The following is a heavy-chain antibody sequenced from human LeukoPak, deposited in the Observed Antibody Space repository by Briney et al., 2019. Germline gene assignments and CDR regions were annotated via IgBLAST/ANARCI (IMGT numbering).Heavy chain of an antibody. CDR1: GYSFTSYW. J-gene: IGHJ3*02. D-gene: IGHD5-12*01. V-gene: IGHV5-10-1*01. CDR3: ASRRSGYDYDFDI. Sequence: GEALKISWKGSGYSFTSYWISWVRQMPGKGLEGMGRIEPSDSYTNYSPSFQGHVTTSADKSISTAYLQRSSLNASDNAMSYCASRRSGYDYDFDIWGQGTLVTVSS. CDR2: IEPSDSYT.